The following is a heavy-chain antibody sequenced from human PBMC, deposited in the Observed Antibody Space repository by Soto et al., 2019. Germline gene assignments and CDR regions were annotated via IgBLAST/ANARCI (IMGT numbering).Heavy chain of an antibody. V-gene: IGHV1-69*08. CDR2: IIPILGIA. D-gene: IGHD3-9*01. CDR3: ARDGYFDWYFDL. CDR1: GGTFSSYT. J-gene: IGHJ2*01. Sequence: QVQLVQSGAEVKKPGSSVKVSCKASGGTFSSYTISWVRQAPGQGLGWMGRIIPILGIANYAQKFQGRVTITADKSTSTAYMELSSLRSEDTAVYYCARDGYFDWYFDLWGRGTLVTVSS.